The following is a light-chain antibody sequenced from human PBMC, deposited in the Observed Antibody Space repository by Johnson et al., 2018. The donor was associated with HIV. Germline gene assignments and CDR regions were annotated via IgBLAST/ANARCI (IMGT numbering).Light chain of an antibody. V-gene: IGLV1-51*01. CDR1: SSNIGNNF. CDR2: DTD. CDR3: GTWDSSLNSYV. Sequence: QSVLTQPPSVSAAPGQKVTISCSGSSSNIGNNFVSWYQQVPGTAPKLLIYDTDKRPSGIPDRFSGSKSGTSATLGISGLHNGDEADYYCGTWDSSLNSYVFGTGIKVTVL. J-gene: IGLJ1*01.